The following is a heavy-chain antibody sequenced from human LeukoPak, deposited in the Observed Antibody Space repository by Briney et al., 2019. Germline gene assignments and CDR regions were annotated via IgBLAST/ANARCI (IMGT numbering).Heavy chain of an antibody. D-gene: IGHD6-19*01. J-gene: IGHJ4*02. CDR1: GYSFTTYW. V-gene: IGHV5-51*01. CDR2: IYPGDSET. Sequence: GESLKISCKGSGYSFTTYWIGWVRQMPGKGLEWMGVIYPGDSETRYSPSFQGQVTISVDKSISTAYLQRSSLKASDTAMYYCARRSSYAVAGIDYWGQGTLVTVSS. CDR3: ARRSSYAVAGIDY.